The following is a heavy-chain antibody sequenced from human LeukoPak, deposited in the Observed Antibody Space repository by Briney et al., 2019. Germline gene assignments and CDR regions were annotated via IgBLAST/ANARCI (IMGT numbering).Heavy chain of an antibody. J-gene: IGHJ4*02. V-gene: IGHV1-2*06. CDR2: INPNSGGT. CDR3: ARDRYYYGSGSSPIDY. CDR1: GYTFTSYD. Sequence: ASVKVSCKTSGYTFTSYDINWVRQAPGQGLEWMGRINPNSGGTNYAQKFQGRVTMTRDTSISTAYMELSRLRSDDTAVYYCARDRYYYGSGSSPIDYWGQGTLVTVSS. D-gene: IGHD3-10*01.